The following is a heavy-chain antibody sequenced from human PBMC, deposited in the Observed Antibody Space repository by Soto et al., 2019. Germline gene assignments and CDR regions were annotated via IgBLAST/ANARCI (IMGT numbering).Heavy chain of an antibody. V-gene: IGHV3-33*01. J-gene: IGHJ4*02. D-gene: IGHD6-13*01. Sequence: GGSLRLSCAASGFTFSSYGMHWVRQAPGKGLEWVAVIWYDGSTKYYADSVKGRFTISRDSSKNTLYLQMNSLRADDTAIYYCARVGGRGIGLTGNFDYWGQGTLVTVSS. CDR2: IWYDGSTK. CDR1: GFTFSSYG. CDR3: ARVGGRGIGLTGNFDY.